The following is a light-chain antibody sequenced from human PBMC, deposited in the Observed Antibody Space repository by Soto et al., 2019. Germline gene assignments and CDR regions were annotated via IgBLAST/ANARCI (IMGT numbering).Light chain of an antibody. V-gene: IGKV3-20*01. Sequence: EVVLTQSPGTLSLSPGERATLSCRASQSVSNNYLAWYQQKPGQPPRLLIFGSYDRATGIPDRFSGSGSGTDFTLTISRREPEDFAVYYCQQYGSSPPYTFGQGTKLEIK. CDR1: QSVSNNY. CDR3: QQYGSSPPYT. J-gene: IGKJ2*01. CDR2: GSY.